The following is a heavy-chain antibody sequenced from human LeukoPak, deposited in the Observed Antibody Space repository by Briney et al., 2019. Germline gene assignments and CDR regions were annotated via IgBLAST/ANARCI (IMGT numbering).Heavy chain of an antibody. Sequence: GGSLRLSCAASGFTFSHYLMHWVRQAPGKGLVWVSRINSDESNTNSYAESVKGRFIISRDNAKNTLYLQMNSLRAEDTAVYFCGRGGNGVDIWGQGTTVIVSS. D-gene: IGHD2-8*01. CDR1: GFTFSHYL. CDR3: GRGGNGVDI. J-gene: IGHJ3*02. V-gene: IGHV3-74*01. CDR2: INSDESNT.